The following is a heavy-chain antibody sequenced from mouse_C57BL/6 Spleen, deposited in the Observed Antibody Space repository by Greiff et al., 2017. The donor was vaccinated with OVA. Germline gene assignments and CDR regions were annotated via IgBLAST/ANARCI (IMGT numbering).Heavy chain of an antibody. D-gene: IGHD4-1*01. Sequence: QVQLQQPGAELVKPGASVKMSCKASGYTFTSYWITWVKQRPGQGLEWIGDIYPGSGSTNYNEKFKSKATLTVDTSSSTAYMQLSSLTSEDSAVYYCARGMGRYWYFDVWGTGTTVTVSS. CDR1: GYTFTSYW. V-gene: IGHV1-55*01. CDR3: ARGMGRYWYFDV. CDR2: IYPGSGST. J-gene: IGHJ1*03.